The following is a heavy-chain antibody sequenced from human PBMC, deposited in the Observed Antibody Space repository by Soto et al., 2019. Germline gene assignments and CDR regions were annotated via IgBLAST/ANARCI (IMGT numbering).Heavy chain of an antibody. Sequence: GASVKVSCKASGFTFTSSAVQWVRQARGQRLEWIGWIVVGSGNTNYAQKFQERVTITRDMSTSTAYMELSSLRSEDTAVYYCAAGYYYDSSGPYGMDVWGQGTTVTVSS. J-gene: IGHJ6*02. D-gene: IGHD3-22*01. CDR3: AAGYYYDSSGPYGMDV. CDR2: IVVGSGNT. CDR1: GFTFTSSA. V-gene: IGHV1-58*01.